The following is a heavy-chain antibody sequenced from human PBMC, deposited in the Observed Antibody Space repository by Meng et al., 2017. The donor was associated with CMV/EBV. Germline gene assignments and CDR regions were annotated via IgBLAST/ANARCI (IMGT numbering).Heavy chain of an antibody. J-gene: IGHJ6*02. V-gene: IGHV1-69*05. Sequence: SVKVSCKASGCTFSSYAISWVRQAPGQGLEWMGGIIPIFGTANYAQKFQGRVTITTDESTSTAYMELSSLRSEDTAVYYCARDIAAAGTYYYFFAMDVWGQGTTVTVSS. CDR2: IIPIFGTA. D-gene: IGHD6-13*01. CDR3: ARDIAAAGTYYYFFAMDV. CDR1: GCTFSSYA.